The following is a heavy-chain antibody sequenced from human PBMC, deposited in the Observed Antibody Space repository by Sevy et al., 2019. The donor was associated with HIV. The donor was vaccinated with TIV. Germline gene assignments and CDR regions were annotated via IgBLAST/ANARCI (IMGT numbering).Heavy chain of an antibody. CDR2: ISRSSRTI. CDR1: GFTFSTYS. D-gene: IGHD3-3*01. CDR3: AREVNYDFWSGYLYYYYGMDV. Sequence: GGSLRLSCAASGFTFSTYSMNWVRQAPGKGLEWVSYISRSSRTIYYADSVEGRFSISRDNAKNSLYLQMNSLRAEDTAVYYCAREVNYDFWSGYLYYYYGMDVWGQGTTVTVSS. J-gene: IGHJ6*02. V-gene: IGHV3-48*01.